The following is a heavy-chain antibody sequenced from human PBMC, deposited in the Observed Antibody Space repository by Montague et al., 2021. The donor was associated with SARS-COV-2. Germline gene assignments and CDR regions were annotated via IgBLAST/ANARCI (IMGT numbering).Heavy chain of an antibody. Sequence: SETLSLTYAVYGGSFSGYYWSWIRQPPEKGLEWIGEINQSGRTNNNPSLKSRVIISVDTSKNQFSLKLSSVTAADTAVYYCARGSVDIVVVVAATPPYFDYWGQGTLVTVSS. CDR1: GGSFSGYY. CDR2: INQSGRT. J-gene: IGHJ4*02. V-gene: IGHV4-34*01. D-gene: IGHD2-15*01. CDR3: ARGSVDIVVVVAATPPYFDY.